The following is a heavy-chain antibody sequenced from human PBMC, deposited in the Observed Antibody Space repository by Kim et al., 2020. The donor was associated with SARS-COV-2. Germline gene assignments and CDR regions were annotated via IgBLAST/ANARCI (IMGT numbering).Heavy chain of an antibody. CDR2: IYYSGST. Sequence: SETLSLTCTVSGGSISSGGYYWSWIRQHPGKGLEWIGYIYYSGSTYYNPSLKCRVTISEDTSKNQFSLKLSSVTAADTAVYYCARARITMIVVDAFDIWGQGTMVTVSS. D-gene: IGHD3-22*01. J-gene: IGHJ3*02. CDR1: GGSISSGGYY. CDR3: ARARITMIVVDAFDI. V-gene: IGHV4-31*03.